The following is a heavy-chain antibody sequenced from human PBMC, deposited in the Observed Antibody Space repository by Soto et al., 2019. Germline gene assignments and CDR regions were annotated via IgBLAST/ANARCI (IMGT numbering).Heavy chain of an antibody. CDR2: ISNSGSVI. Sequence: EVHLVESGGNLVQAGGSLRLSCAASGFSFISYGMSWVRQAPGKGLEWVSYISNSGSVIHDADSVKGRFTISRDNAKNSLSLQMNSLRDEDTALYYCVRVYASNTFDLWGQGTVVTVSS. V-gene: IGHV3-48*02. D-gene: IGHD2-2*01. CDR1: GFSFISYG. J-gene: IGHJ3*01. CDR3: VRVYASNTFDL.